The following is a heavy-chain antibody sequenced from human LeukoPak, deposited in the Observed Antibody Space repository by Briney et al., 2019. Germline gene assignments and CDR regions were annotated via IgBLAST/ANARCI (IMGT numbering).Heavy chain of an antibody. CDR3: ARDDYDFWSGYPALDY. CDR1: GFTLSDYY. Sequence: TGGSLRLSCAASGFTLSDYYMSWIRQAPVKGLEWISYISDSDSTIYYANSVKGRFTISRDNAKNSLYLQMNSLRAEDTAVYYCARDDYDFWSGYPALDYWGQGTLVTVSS. D-gene: IGHD3-3*01. CDR2: ISDSDSTI. V-gene: IGHV3-11*04. J-gene: IGHJ4*02.